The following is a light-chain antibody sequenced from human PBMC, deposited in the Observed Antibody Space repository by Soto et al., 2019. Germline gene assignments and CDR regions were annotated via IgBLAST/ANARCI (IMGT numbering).Light chain of an antibody. J-gene: IGKJ4*01. V-gene: IGKV1-16*02. Sequence: DIQMTQSLSSVSASVGDRVTITCRASQDINSHLAWFQQKPGKAPKSLISDASSLQSGVPLNFSGSGSGTDFSLTISSLQPEDFATYYCQQYHSHPVTFGGGTKVEIK. CDR3: QQYHSHPVT. CDR2: DAS. CDR1: QDINSH.